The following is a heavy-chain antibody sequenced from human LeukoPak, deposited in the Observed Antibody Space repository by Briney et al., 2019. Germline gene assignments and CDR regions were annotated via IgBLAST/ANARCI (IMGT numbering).Heavy chain of an antibody. D-gene: IGHD3-22*01. V-gene: IGHV4-4*09. Sequence: SETLSLTCAVSAASISNYYWSWIRQAPGKGLEWIGYISTSGSTNYNPSLKSRVSISLDTSKNRFSLNLNFVTAADTAVYYCASPRSGYRYTFDYWDRGALVTVSS. CDR2: ISTSGST. CDR3: ASPRSGYRYTFDY. CDR1: AASISNYY. J-gene: IGHJ4*02.